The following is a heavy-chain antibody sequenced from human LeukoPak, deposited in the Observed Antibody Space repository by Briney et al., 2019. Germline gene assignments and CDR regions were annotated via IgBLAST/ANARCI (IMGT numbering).Heavy chain of an antibody. D-gene: IGHD3-10*01. J-gene: IGHJ5*02. CDR3: ARTRHYYGSGSYYNGDWFDP. V-gene: IGHV4-59*01. CDR2: IYYSGST. CDR1: GGSISSYY. Sequence: SETLSLTCTVSGGSISSYYWSWIRQPPGKGLEWIGYIYYSGSTNYNPSLKSRVTISVDTSKNQFSLKLSSVTAADTAVYYCARTRHYYGSGSYYNGDWFDPWGQGTLVTVSS.